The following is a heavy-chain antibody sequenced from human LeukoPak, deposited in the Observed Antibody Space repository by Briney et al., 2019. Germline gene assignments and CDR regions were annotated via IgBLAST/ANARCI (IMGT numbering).Heavy chain of an antibody. CDR2: MSPNSGNT. CDR1: GYTFTSYD. J-gene: IGHJ6*03. V-gene: IGHV1-8*01. CDR3: ARGRTSPYYYYMDV. Sequence: ASVKVSCKASGYTFTSYDINWVRQATGQGLEWMGWMSPNSGNTGYAQKFQGRVTMTRNTSISTAYMELSSLRSEDTAVYYCARGRTSPYYYYMDVWGKGTTVTVSS.